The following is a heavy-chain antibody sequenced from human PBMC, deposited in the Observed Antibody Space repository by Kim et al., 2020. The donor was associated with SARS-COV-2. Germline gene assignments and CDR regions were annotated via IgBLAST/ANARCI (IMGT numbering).Heavy chain of an antibody. D-gene: IGHD2-21*01. V-gene: IGHV3-7*01. Sequence: GGSLRLSCAASGFTFSSYWLSWVRQAPGKGLEWVANIKQDGSQSNYADSVKGRFTVSRDNDKNSVYLQIDSLRGEDTAVYYCAREGIGWTNLDYWGLGTLVTVS. J-gene: IGHJ4*02. CDR2: IKQDGSQS. CDR1: GFTFSSYW. CDR3: AREGIGWTNLDY.